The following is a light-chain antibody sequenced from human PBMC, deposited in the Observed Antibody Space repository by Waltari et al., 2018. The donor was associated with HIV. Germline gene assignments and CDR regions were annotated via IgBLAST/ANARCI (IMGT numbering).Light chain of an antibody. Sequence: QSALTQPASVSGSPGQSITMSCTGATSDVGAYDYVSWYQQHPGKAPQLIIYEVTNRPSGVSNRFSGSKSGITASLTISGLQTEDEADYYCSSYTNINTVVFGGGTKLTVL. J-gene: IGLJ2*01. CDR2: EVT. CDR3: SSYTNINTVV. CDR1: TSDVGAYDY. V-gene: IGLV2-14*01.